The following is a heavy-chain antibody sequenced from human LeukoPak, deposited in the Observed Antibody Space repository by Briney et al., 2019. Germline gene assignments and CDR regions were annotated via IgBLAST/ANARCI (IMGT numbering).Heavy chain of an antibody. CDR2: IGNGGGT. CDR3: MGYGGNSF. CDR1: GFTVSNNH. Sequence: GGSLRLSCLASGFTVSNNHVSWVRQAPGKGLEWVSFIGNGGGTLYPDSVKGRFTISRDDSENKIYLQMNSLRAEDTALYYCMGYGGNSFWGQGTLVTVSS. J-gene: IGHJ4*02. V-gene: IGHV3-66*01. D-gene: IGHD4-23*01.